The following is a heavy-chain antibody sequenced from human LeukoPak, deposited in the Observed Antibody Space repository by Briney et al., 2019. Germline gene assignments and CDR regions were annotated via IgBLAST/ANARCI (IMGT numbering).Heavy chain of an antibody. CDR2: IKQDGSEK. V-gene: IGHV3-7*01. Sequence: GSLRLSCAASGFTFSSYWMSWVCQAPGKGLEWVANIKQDGSEKYYVDSVKGRFTISRDNAKNSLYLQMNSLRAEDTAVYYCARDYNDYVWGSSYYYYYMDVWGKGTTVTVSS. D-gene: IGHD3-16*01. CDR1: GFTFSSYW. J-gene: IGHJ6*03. CDR3: ARDYNDYVWGSSYYYYYMDV.